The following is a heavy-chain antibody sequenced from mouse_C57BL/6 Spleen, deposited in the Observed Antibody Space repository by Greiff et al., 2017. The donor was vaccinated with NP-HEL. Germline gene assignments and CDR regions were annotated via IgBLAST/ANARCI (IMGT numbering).Heavy chain of an antibody. CDR3: ARDQGDGYFDY. CDR1: GFTFSSYA. J-gene: IGHJ2*01. V-gene: IGHV5-4*01. CDR2: ISDGGSYT. Sequence: EVHLVESGGGLVKPGGSLKLSCAASGFTFSSYAMSWVRQTPEKRLEWVATISDGGSYTYYPDNVKGRFTISRDNAKNNLYLQMSHLKSEDTAMYYCARDQGDGYFDYWGQGTTLTGSS. D-gene: IGHD2-3*01.